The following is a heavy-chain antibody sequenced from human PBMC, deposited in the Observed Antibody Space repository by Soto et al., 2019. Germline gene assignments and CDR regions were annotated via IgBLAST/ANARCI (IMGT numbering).Heavy chain of an antibody. CDR1: GGSVNSAEYS. Sequence: QVQLQESGSGLVKPSQTLSLTCAVSGGSVNSAEYSWSWIRQPPGKGLEWIAYIYHSGSTYYNPSLKSRVTISLDRSKNQFSLRLSSVTAADTAVYYCAREDGYYAFDIWGQGTMVTVSS. J-gene: IGHJ3*02. D-gene: IGHD3-22*01. CDR3: AREDGYYAFDI. V-gene: IGHV4-30-2*01. CDR2: IYHSGST.